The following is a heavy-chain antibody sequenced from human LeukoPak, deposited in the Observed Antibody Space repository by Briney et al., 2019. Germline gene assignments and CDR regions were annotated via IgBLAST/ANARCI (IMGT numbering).Heavy chain of an antibody. CDR3: ATEGGSADLYYYDSSGLR. D-gene: IGHD3-22*01. CDR2: FDPEDGET. CDR1: GYTLTELS. J-gene: IGHJ4*02. V-gene: IGHV1-24*01. Sequence: GASVKVSCKVSGYTLTELSMHWVRQAPGKGLEWMGGFDPEDGETIYAQKFQGRVTMTEDTSTDTAYMELSSLRSEDTAAYYCATEGGSADLYYYDSSGLRWGQGTLVTVSS.